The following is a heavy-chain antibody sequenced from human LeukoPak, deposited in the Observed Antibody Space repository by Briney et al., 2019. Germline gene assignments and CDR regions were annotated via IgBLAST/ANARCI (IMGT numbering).Heavy chain of an antibody. J-gene: IGHJ4*02. CDR2: IYTSGST. V-gene: IGHV4-4*07. D-gene: IGHD6-6*01. Sequence: SETLSLTCTVSGGSISSYHWSWIRQSAGKGLEWIGRIYTSGSTNYNPSLKSRVTMSVDKSKNQFSLKLSSVTAADTAVYYCARGHNRSSGRPDYWGQGTLVTVSA. CDR1: GGSISSYH. CDR3: ARGHNRSSGRPDY.